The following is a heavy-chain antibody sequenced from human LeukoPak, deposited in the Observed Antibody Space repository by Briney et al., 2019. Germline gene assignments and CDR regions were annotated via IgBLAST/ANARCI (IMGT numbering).Heavy chain of an antibody. V-gene: IGHV3-7*01. CDR1: GFTFSDYW. Sequence: PGGSLRLSCAASGFTFSDYWMSWVRQTPGKGLEWVANINQHGSDGYSVDSVRGRFTISRDNAKNSLHLQMNSLRVEDTAVYYCAREPLVGASSDYWGPGTLVTVSS. D-gene: IGHD1-26*01. CDR2: INQHGSDG. J-gene: IGHJ4*02. CDR3: AREPLVGASSDY.